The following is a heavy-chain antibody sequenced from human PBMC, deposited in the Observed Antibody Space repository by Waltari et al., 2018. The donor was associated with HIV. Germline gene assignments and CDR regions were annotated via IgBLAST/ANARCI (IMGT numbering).Heavy chain of an antibody. CDR2: MYYTGTT. CDR1: GGTITAGDLY. Sequence: QVHLQESGPGLVKPSQTLSLTCTVSGGTITAGDLYWSWNRQPPGKGLEWIGNMYYTGTTYYNPSLESRVTISLETSNNQFSLRLNSVTAADTAVYYCARADFWSGYYFAFDIWGQGTMVTVSS. CDR3: ARADFWSGYYFAFDI. J-gene: IGHJ3*02. V-gene: IGHV4-30-4*08. D-gene: IGHD3-3*01.